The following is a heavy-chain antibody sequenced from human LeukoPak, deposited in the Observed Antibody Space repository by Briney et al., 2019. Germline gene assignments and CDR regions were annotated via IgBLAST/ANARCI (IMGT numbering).Heavy chain of an antibody. CDR2: ICGSGGST. D-gene: IGHD1-26*01. V-gene: IGHV3-23*01. J-gene: IGHJ4*02. CDR3: AKDLAYRGRYLVYFDY. CDR1: RVTFSSYA. Sequence: PGGSLRLSCAASRVTFSSYAMRWGPHALRKGLEWVSDICGSGGSTYYADSVKGRLDSSRDNYKKTLYLQMNSLRAEDTAVYYCAKDLAYRGRYLVYFDYWGQGTLVTVSS.